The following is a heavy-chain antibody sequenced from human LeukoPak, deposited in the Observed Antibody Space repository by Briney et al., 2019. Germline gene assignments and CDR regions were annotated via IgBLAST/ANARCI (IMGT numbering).Heavy chain of an antibody. CDR1: GFTFTNYA. CDR3: TTSPGITVFGVVTDY. Sequence: GGSLRLSCATSGFTFTNYAMNWVRPASGRGLEWVRRLESSTDGATTDYAAPVKGRFTMSRDDSKNTLYLRMNNVKTEDTGVYYCTTSPGITVFGVVTDYWGQGTLVIVS. D-gene: IGHD3-3*01. J-gene: IGHJ4*02. CDR2: LESSTDGATT. V-gene: IGHV3-15*04.